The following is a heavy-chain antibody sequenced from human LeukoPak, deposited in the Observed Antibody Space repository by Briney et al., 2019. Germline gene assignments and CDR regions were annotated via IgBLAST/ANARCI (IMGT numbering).Heavy chain of an antibody. D-gene: IGHD2-15*01. Sequence: SQTLSLTCAISGDSVSSNSAAWNWIRQSPSRGLEWLGRTYYRSKWYNDYAVSVKSRITINRDTSKNQFSLQLNSVTPEDTAVYYCARDARLVVVAGVAPEKLVSNGFDPWGQGTLVTVSS. CDR1: GDSVSSNSAA. CDR2: TYYRSKWYN. V-gene: IGHV6-1*01. J-gene: IGHJ5*02. CDR3: ARDARLVVVAGVAPEKLVSNGFDP.